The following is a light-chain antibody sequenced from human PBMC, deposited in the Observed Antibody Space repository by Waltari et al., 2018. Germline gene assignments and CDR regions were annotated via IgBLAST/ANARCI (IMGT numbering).Light chain of an antibody. CDR1: QISSSS. V-gene: IGKV3-20*01. Sequence: DIVLTQSPATLSLSPGERATLSCRASQISSSSIAWYQQKPGQAPRLLIYGTSSRATGIPDRFSGSGSGTDFILTISRLEPEDCAVYFCQQYGTSVTFGGGTKIEIK. J-gene: IGKJ4*01. CDR2: GTS. CDR3: QQYGTSVT.